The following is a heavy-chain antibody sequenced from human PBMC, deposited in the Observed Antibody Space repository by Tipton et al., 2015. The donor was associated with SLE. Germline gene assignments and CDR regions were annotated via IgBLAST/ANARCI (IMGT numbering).Heavy chain of an antibody. CDR1: GFTFSSYE. CDR3: AREGTQRGYSYH. D-gene: IGHD5-18*01. Sequence: SLRLSCAASGFTFSSYEMNWVRQAPGKGLEWISYISTSGTTTHHADSVRGRFIISRDNAKNSLYLQMNSLRAEDTAVYYCAREGTQRGYSYHWGQGTLVTVSS. V-gene: IGHV3-48*03. J-gene: IGHJ5*02. CDR2: ISTSGTTT.